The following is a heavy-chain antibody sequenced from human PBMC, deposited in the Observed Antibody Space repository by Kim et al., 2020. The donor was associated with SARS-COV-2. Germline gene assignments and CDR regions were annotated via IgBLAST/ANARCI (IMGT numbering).Heavy chain of an antibody. D-gene: IGHD3-3*01. J-gene: IGHJ4*02. CDR3: ASEGYDFLSGPFAY. V-gene: IGHV3-53*01. Sequence: ADPVKGRFTTSRDKSKNTLYFPMNSLRAEDTAVYYCASEGYDFLSGPFAYWGQGTLVTVSS.